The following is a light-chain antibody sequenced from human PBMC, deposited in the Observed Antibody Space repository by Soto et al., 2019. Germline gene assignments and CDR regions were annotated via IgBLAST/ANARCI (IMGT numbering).Light chain of an antibody. CDR2: EVT. Sequence: QSALTQPASMSGSPGQSITISCTGTSSDVGGSNYVSWYQHHPGQAPKLIISEVTDRPSGVSNRFSGSKSGNTASLTISGLQAEDEADYYCCSYTTVNSPNPLIFGGGTQLTVL. J-gene: IGLJ7*01. V-gene: IGLV2-14*01. CDR3: CSYTTVNSPNPLI. CDR1: SSDVGGSNY.